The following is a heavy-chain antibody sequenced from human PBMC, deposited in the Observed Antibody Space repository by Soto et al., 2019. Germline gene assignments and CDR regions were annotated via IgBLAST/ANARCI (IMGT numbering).Heavy chain of an antibody. CDR3: ATTYYDILTGYRPYYYMDV. Sequence: QVQLVQSGAEVKKPGASVKVSCKASGYTFTSYGISWVRQAPGQGLEWMGWISAYNGNTNYAQKLQGRVTMTTETSTSTAYMELRSLRSDDTAVYYCATTYYDILTGYRPYYYMDVWGKGTTVTVSS. CDR1: GYTFTSYG. J-gene: IGHJ6*03. V-gene: IGHV1-18*01. CDR2: ISAYNGNT. D-gene: IGHD3-9*01.